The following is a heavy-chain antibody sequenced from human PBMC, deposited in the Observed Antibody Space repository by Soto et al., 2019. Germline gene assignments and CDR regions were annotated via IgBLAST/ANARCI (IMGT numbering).Heavy chain of an antibody. D-gene: IGHD4-17*01. CDR3: ARGGGDYDYAVDV. Sequence: QVQLQQWGAGLLKPSETLSLNCAVYGGSFYWTWIRQPQGKGLEWIGEIRHRGSTNYNPSLKSRVSISIDRSKSQVSLTVYSVTAADTAVYYCARGGGDYDYAVDVWGQGTTVTVSS. J-gene: IGHJ6*02. V-gene: IGHV4-34*01. CDR2: IRHRGST. CDR1: GGSFY.